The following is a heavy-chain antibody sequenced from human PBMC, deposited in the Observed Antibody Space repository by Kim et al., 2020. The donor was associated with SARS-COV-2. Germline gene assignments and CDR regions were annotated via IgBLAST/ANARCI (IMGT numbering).Heavy chain of an antibody. V-gene: IGHV1-2*05. CDR1: EYTFTAYN. CDR3: ARGTNYYFDL. J-gene: IGHJ4*02. CDR2: IIPNSGVT. Sequence: ASVKVSCKASEYTFTAYNLHWVRQAPGQGPEWMGRIIPNSGVTIYALKFRGRVTMTRDTSITTVYMELSRLTSDDTVVYYCARGTNYYFDLWGQGTLVTV.